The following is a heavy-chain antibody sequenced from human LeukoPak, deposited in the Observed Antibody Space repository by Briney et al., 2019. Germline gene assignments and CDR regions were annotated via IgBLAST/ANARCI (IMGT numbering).Heavy chain of an antibody. J-gene: IGHJ4*02. CDR1: GYSFSTYA. CDR2: ISGSGGST. Sequence: PGGSLRLSCAASGYSFSTYAMSWVRQAPGKGLEGVSTISGSGGSTFYAESVKGRFTFSRDNSKNTLYLQVNRLRVEDTAIYYCATTSRTIGYWGQGTLVTVSS. CDR3: ATTSRTIGY. V-gene: IGHV3-23*01. D-gene: IGHD1-14*01.